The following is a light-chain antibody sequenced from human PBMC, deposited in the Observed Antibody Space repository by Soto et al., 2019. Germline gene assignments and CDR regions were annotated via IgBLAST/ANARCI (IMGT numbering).Light chain of an antibody. CDR3: QQRSNRPPWT. Sequence: EIVLTQSPATLSLSPGEKATLSRTAVQKISSRYLAWYLQKPGQARRFLSYDASNMPTGIPARFTGSGSGTDFNLTISSLEPEDFAVYYCQQRSNRPPWTFGQGTKVDI. J-gene: IGKJ1*01. CDR1: QKISSRY. CDR2: DAS. V-gene: IGKV3-11*01.